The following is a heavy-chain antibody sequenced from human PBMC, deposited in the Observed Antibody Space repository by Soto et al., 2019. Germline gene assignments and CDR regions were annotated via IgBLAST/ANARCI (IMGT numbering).Heavy chain of an antibody. D-gene: IGHD3-16*01. V-gene: IGHV1-69*06. CDR1: GGDFTGYA. Sequence: QVQLEQSGAEVKKPGSSVIISCKVSGGDFTGYAVTWVRQAPGQGPEWMGRVITMFGTTVLSQKFQGRLTMTVDKSTSTALMVLTALGSDDTAVYYCARFSTLTLNIDAFDIWGQGTMVTVYS. J-gene: IGHJ3*02. CDR3: ARFSTLTLNIDAFDI. CDR2: VITMFGTT.